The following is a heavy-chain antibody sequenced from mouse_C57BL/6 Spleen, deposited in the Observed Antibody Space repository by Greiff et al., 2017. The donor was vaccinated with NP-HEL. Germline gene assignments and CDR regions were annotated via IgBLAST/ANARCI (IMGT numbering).Heavy chain of an antibody. J-gene: IGHJ3*01. CDR1: GYTFTSYG. D-gene: IGHD2-4*01. CDR3: ARGDYDVPAWFAY. Sequence: VQLQQSGAELARPGASVKLSCKASGYTFTSYGISWVKQRTGQGLEWIGEIYPRSGNTYYNEKFKGKATLTADKSSSTAYMELRSLTSEDSAVYFCARGDYDVPAWFAYWGQGTLVTVSA. CDR2: IYPRSGNT. V-gene: IGHV1-81*01.